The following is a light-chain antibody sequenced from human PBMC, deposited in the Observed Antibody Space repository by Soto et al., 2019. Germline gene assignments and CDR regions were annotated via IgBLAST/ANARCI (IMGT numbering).Light chain of an antibody. CDR2: KAS. Sequence: DIQMTQSPSTLSASMGDRVSITCRASQSISMSLAWYQQKPGKAPKLLIYKASTLESGVPSRFSGGGSGTECTLTISSLQSDDFATYYCQQYNNYPRPFGQGTKVDIK. CDR1: QSISMS. J-gene: IGKJ1*01. CDR3: QQYNNYPRP. V-gene: IGKV1-5*03.